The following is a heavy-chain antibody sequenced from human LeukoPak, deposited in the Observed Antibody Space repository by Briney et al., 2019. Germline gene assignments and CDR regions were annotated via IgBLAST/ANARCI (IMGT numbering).Heavy chain of an antibody. CDR1: GGSISNRSYY. V-gene: IGHV4-61*01. J-gene: IGHJ4*02. CDR3: ARGLPDYYDSSGYDY. CDR2: IYYSGST. Sequence: KPSETLSLTCTVSGGSISNRSYYWSWIRQPPGKGLEWIGYIYYSGSTNYNPSLKSRVTISVDTSKNQFSLKLSSVTAADTAVYYCARGLPDYYDSSGYDYWGQGTLVTVSS. D-gene: IGHD3-22*01.